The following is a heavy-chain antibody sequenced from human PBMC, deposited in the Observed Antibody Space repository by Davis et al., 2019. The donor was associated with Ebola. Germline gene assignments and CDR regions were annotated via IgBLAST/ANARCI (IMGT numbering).Heavy chain of an antibody. CDR3: RGSSAY. J-gene: IGHJ4*02. CDR1: GFNVRNNY. Sequence: PGGSLRLSCAGFGFNVRNNYMSWVRQAPGKGLEWVSIIYTDGSTANAGSVKGRFTISRDLSKNTVYLHMNSLRVEDTAVYYCRGSSAYWGQGTLVTVSS. V-gene: IGHV3-53*01. D-gene: IGHD3-22*01. CDR2: IYTDGST.